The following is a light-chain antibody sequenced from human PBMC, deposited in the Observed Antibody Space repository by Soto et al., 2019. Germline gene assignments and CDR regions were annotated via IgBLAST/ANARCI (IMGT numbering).Light chain of an antibody. CDR2: ATS. J-gene: IGKJ1*01. CDR3: QQSYSTPWT. Sequence: DIPMTQSPSSLSASVGDRVTITCRASQSISSYLNWYQHKPGKAPKLLIFATSSLRSGVPSRFSGSGSGTDFTLTISSLQPEDFATYYCQQSYSTPWTFGQGTKVEIK. V-gene: IGKV1-39*01. CDR1: QSISSY.